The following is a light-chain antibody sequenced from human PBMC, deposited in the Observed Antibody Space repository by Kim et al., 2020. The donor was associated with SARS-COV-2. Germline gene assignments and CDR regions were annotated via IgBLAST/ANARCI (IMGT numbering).Light chain of an antibody. CDR1: QSLLHSNGYNY. CDR2: LVS. CDR3: ILPLPTPPYT. J-gene: IGKJ2*01. V-gene: IGKV2-28*01. Sequence: DIVMTQSPLSLPVTPGEPASISCRSSQSLLHSNGYNYLDWYLQKPGQSPQLLIYLVSTRASGVPDRFSGSGSGTDFTLKIIRVEAEDVVVYYCILPLPTPPYTFGQGTKLEI.